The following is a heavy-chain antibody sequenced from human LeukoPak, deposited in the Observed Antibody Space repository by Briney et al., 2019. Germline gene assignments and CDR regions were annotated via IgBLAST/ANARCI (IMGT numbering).Heavy chain of an antibody. D-gene: IGHD6-19*01. Sequence: PGGSLRLSCAASGFTFNSYSMNWVRQAPGKGLEWVSYISSSSSTIYYADSVKGRFTISRDNAKNSLYLQMNSLRAEDTAVYYCARGGGAVAVDDAFDIWGQGTMVTVSS. CDR1: GFTFNSYS. CDR3: ARGGGAVAVDDAFDI. J-gene: IGHJ3*02. V-gene: IGHV3-48*01. CDR2: ISSSSSTI.